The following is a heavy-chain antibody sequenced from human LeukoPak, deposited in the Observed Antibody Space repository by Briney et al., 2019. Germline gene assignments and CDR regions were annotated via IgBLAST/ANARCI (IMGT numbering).Heavy chain of an antibody. Sequence: ASVKVSCKVSGYTLTELSMHWVRQAPGKGLEWMGGFDLGDGEPIFAQKFQGRVTMTEDTSPDTAYMELRSLTSEDTAVYYCAAGDPWHLLDYWGQGTLVTVSS. D-gene: IGHD5-12*01. CDR2: FDLGDGEP. V-gene: IGHV1-24*01. CDR3: AAGDPWHLLDY. J-gene: IGHJ4*02. CDR1: GYTLTELS.